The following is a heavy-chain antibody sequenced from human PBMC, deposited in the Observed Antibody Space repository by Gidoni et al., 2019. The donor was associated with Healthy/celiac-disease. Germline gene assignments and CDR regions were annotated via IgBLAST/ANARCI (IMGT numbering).Heavy chain of an antibody. J-gene: IGHJ4*02. CDR3: ARGVSSGPSDY. Sequence: VQLVHSGADVKKPVASVKVSCQASAYTFTSYGISWGRQAPGQGLEWMGWISAYNGNTNYAQKLQGRVTMTTDTSTSTAYMELRSLRSDDTAVYYCARGVSSGPSDYWGQGTLITVSS. V-gene: IGHV1-18*04. CDR1: AYTFTSYG. CDR2: ISAYNGNT. D-gene: IGHD3-22*01.